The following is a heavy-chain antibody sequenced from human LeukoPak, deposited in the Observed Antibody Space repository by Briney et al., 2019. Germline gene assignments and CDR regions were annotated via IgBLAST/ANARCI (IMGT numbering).Heavy chain of an antibody. V-gene: IGHV3-30*18. CDR3: AKDQGWSGQWGYFDY. Sequence: GGSLRLSCAASGFTFSSYGMHWVSQAPGKGLEWVAVISYDGSNKYYADSVKGRFTISRDNSKNTLYLQMNSLRAEDTAVYYCAKDQGWSGQWGYFDYWGQGTLVTVSS. J-gene: IGHJ4*02. CDR1: GFTFSSYG. D-gene: IGHD3-3*01. CDR2: ISYDGSNK.